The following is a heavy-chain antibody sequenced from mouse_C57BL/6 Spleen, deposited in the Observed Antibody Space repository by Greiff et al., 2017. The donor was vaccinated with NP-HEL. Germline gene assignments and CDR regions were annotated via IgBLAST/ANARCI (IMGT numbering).Heavy chain of an antibody. Sequence: QVQLKQPGTELVKPGASVKLSCKASSYTFTSYWMHWVKQRPGQGLEWIGNINPSNGGTNYNEKFKSKATLTVDKSSSTAYMQLSSLTSEDSAVYYCARPSPYGSSSYYYAMDYWGQGTSVTVSS. CDR2: INPSNGGT. CDR3: ARPSPYGSSSYYYAMDY. J-gene: IGHJ4*01. CDR1: SYTFTSYW. D-gene: IGHD1-1*01. V-gene: IGHV1-53*01.